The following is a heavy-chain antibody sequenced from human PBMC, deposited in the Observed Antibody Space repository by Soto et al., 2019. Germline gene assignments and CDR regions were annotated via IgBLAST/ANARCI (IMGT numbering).Heavy chain of an antibody. J-gene: IGHJ3*01. Sequence: QITLKESGPTLVKPTQTLTLTCTFSGFSLSANGVGVAWIRQPPGQALEWLALIYWDDDKRYRTSLRSRLTITKETSKNQVVLTMPNMDPVDTGTYYCAHSYGGTSWPNDAFDVWGQGTVVTVSS. D-gene: IGHD2-2*01. V-gene: IGHV2-5*02. CDR1: GFSLSANGVG. CDR3: AHSYGGTSWPNDAFDV. CDR2: IYWDDDK.